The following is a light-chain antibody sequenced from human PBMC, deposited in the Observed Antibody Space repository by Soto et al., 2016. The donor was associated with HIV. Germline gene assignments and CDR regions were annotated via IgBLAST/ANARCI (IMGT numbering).Light chain of an antibody. V-gene: IGKV1-9*01. J-gene: IGKJ2*01. CDR3: QHYYTTPYT. CDR2: ASS. CDR1: QGIDSY. Sequence: DIQLTQSPSFLSASIGERVTFTCRASQGIDSYLAWYQLKPGTAPKLLIHASSTLQSGVPSRFSGSGSGTEFTLTITSLQPEDFAAYYCQHYYTTPYTFGQGTKLEIK.